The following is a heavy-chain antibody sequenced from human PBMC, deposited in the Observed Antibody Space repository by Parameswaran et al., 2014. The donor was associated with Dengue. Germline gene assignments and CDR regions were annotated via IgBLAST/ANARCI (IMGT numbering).Heavy chain of an antibody. D-gene: IGHD3-22*01. CDR3: ARDCGGYYDSSGYYYYGMDV. CDR2: ISSSSSYI. J-gene: IGHJ6*02. V-gene: IGHV3-21*01. Sequence: VRQAPGKGLEWVSSISSSSSYIYYADSVKGRFTISRDNAKNSLYLQMNSLRAEDTAVYYCARDCGGYYDSSGYYYYGMDVWGQGTTVTVSS.